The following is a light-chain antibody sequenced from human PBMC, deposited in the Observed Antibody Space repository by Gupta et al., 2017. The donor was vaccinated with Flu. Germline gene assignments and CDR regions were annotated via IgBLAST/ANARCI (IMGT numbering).Light chain of an antibody. V-gene: IGLV2-8*01. CDR1: SSDVVVYNY. J-gene: IGLJ1*01. CDR3: GSYTDSRYV. Sequence: QSVTISCTGTSSDVVVYNYVSCYQQHPANALKRIMYEGTRRPSGVPDRFSGSKSGNTATLTVFGLQAEDESEYYCGSYTDSRYVFGTGTKVTVL. CDR2: EGT.